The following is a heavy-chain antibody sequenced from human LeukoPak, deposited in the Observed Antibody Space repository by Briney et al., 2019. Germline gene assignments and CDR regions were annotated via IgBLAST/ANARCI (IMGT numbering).Heavy chain of an antibody. CDR2: MNPNSGNT. Sequence: ASVKVSCKASAYTFTNYDINWVRQATGQGLEWMGWMNPNSGNTGYAQKFQGRVTITRNTSISTAYMELSSLRSEDTAVYYCARRGSRYYYYYMDVWGKGTTVTVSS. CDR1: AYTFTNYD. J-gene: IGHJ6*03. D-gene: IGHD3-10*01. V-gene: IGHV1-8*03. CDR3: ARRGSRYYYYYMDV.